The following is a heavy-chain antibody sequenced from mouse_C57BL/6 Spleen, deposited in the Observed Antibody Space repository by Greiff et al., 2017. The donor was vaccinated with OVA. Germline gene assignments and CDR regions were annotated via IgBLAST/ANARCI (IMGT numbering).Heavy chain of an antibody. CDR2: INPYNGGT. J-gene: IGHJ2*01. CDR3: ARTGYGYDGFDY. D-gene: IGHD2-2*01. V-gene: IGHV1-19*01. CDR1: GYTFTDYY. Sequence: VQLQQSGPVLVKPGASVKMSCKASGYTFTDYYMNWVKQSHGKSLEWIGVINPYNGGTSYNQKFKGKATLTVDKSSSTAYMELNSLTSEDSAVYYCARTGYGYDGFDYWGQGTTLTVSS.